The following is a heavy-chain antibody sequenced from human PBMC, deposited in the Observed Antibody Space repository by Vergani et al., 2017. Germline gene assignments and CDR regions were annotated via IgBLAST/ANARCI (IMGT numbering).Heavy chain of an antibody. J-gene: IGHJ4*02. CDR2: ISSSGGST. D-gene: IGHD3-10*01. CDR3: AKDLAPAGY. Sequence: EVQLVESGGGLVKPGGSLRLSCAASGFTFSSYSMNWVRQAPGKGLEWVSSISSSGGSTYYADSVKGRFTISRDNSKNTLYLQMNSLRAEDTAVYYCAKDLAPAGYWGQGTLVTVSS. V-gene: IGHV3-23*04. CDR1: GFTFSSYS.